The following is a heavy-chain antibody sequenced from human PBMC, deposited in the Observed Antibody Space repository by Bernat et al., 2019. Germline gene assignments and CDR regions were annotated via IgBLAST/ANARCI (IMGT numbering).Heavy chain of an antibody. Sequence: EVQLVESGGGLVQPGGSLRLSCAASGFTFSSYWMHWVRQAPGKGLVWVSRIHSDGSSTSYADSVKGRFTISRDNAKNTLYLQMNSLRAEDTAVYYCARGATIFGVVTPFGYWGQGTLVTVSS. D-gene: IGHD3-3*01. CDR3: ARGATIFGVVTPFGY. CDR2: IHSDGSST. V-gene: IGHV3-74*01. J-gene: IGHJ4*02. CDR1: GFTFSSYW.